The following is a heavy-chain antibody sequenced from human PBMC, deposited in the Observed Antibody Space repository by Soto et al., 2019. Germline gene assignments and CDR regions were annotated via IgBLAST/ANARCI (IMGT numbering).Heavy chain of an antibody. CDR2: ISSSSSNT. CDR3: ARPPGYISDWHYFDL. CDR1: GFTFSDYY. Sequence: GSLRLSCAASGFTFSDYYMSWIRQAPGKGLEWVSYISSSSSNTNYADSVKGRFTISRDNAKNSLYLQMNSLRAEDTAVYYCARPPGYISDWHYFDLSGQGTRVTVS. V-gene: IGHV3-11*06. D-gene: IGHD2-21*02. J-gene: IGHJ4*02.